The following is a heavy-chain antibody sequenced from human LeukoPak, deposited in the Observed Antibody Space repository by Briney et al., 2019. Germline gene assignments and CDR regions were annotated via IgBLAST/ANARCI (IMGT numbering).Heavy chain of an antibody. CDR1: GGSISSYY. Sequence: SETLSLTCTVSGGSISSYYWSWIRQPPGKGLEWIGYIYTSGSTNYNPSLKSRVTISVDTSKNQFSLKLSSVTAADTAVYHCAKTASSGYYLGAFDIWGQGTMVTVSS. J-gene: IGHJ3*02. CDR2: IYTSGST. V-gene: IGHV4-4*09. D-gene: IGHD3-3*01. CDR3: AKTASSGYYLGAFDI.